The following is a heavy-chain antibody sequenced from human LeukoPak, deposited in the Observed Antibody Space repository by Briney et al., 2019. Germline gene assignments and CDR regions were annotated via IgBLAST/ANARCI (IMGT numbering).Heavy chain of an antibody. V-gene: IGHV3-30*18. J-gene: IGHJ4*02. CDR3: AKEAEEQWLVLPDLGTLLD. Sequence: PGGSLRLSCAASGFTFSSYGMHWVRQAPGKGLEWVAVISYDGSNKYYADSVKGRFTISRDNSKNTLYLQMNSLRAEDTAVYYCAKEAEEQWLVLPDLGTLLDWGQGTLVTVSS. CDR2: ISYDGSNK. CDR1: GFTFSSYG. D-gene: IGHD6-19*01.